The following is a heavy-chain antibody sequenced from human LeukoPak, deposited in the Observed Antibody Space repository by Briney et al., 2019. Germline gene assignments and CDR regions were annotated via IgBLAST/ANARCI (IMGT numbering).Heavy chain of an antibody. CDR2: VNPNSGGT. J-gene: IGHJ6*03. CDR3: ARSVEGYCRGGSCYYYSYYMDV. V-gene: IGHV1-2*02. Sequence: ASVKVSCKVSGYTLTELSMHWARQAPGQGLEWMGWVNPNSGGTNYAQKFQGRVTMTRDTSISTAYMELSRLRSDDTAVYYCARSVEGYCRGGSCYYYSYYMDVWGKGTTVTVSS. D-gene: IGHD2-15*01. CDR1: GYTLTELS.